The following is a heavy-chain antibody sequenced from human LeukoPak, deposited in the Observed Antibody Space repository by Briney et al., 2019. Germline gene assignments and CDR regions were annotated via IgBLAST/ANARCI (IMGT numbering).Heavy chain of an antibody. CDR2: ISSSSSTI. J-gene: IGHJ6*02. V-gene: IGHV3-48*04. D-gene: IGHD6-13*01. Sequence: PGGSLRLSCAASGFTFSSYSMNWVRQAPGKGLEWVSYISSSSSTIYYADSVKGRFTISRDNAKNSLYLQMNSLRAEDTAVYYCARRYSSSWYGEGYYGMDVWGQGTTVTVSS. CDR3: ARRYSSSWYGEGYYGMDV. CDR1: GFTFSSYS.